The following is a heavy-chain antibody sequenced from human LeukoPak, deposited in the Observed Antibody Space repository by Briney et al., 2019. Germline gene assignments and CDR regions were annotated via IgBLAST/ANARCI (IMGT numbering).Heavy chain of an antibody. D-gene: IGHD3-3*01. Sequence: SETLSLTCAVYGGSFSGYYWSWIRQPPGKGLEWIGEINHSGSTNYNPSLKSRVTISVDTSKNQFSLKLSSVTAADTAVYYCARGPRITIFGVVITEGPYYFDCWGQGTLVTVSS. CDR1: GGSFSGYY. CDR3: ARGPRITIFGVVITEGPYYFDC. V-gene: IGHV4-34*01. J-gene: IGHJ4*02. CDR2: INHSGST.